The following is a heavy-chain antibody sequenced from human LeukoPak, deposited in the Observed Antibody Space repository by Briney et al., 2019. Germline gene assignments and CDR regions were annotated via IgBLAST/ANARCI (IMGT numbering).Heavy chain of an antibody. CDR2: ISRDSTYK. D-gene: IGHD1-26*01. J-gene: IGHJ5*02. V-gene: IGHV3-21*05. Sequence: GGSLRLSRAASGFTFRTFNMNWVRQAPGKGLEWVSFISRDSTYKYYADSAKGRFTISRDDANNTLSLQMNSLRAEDTAVYYWASPSSGNYARSESWGQGTLVTVSS. CDR3: ASPSSGNYARSES. CDR1: GFTFRTFN.